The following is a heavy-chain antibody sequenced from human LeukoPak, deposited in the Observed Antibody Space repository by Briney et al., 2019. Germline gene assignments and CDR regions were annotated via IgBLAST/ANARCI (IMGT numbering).Heavy chain of an antibody. CDR1: GGSFSGYY. J-gene: IGHJ4*02. CDR2: INHSGST. Sequence: PSETLSLTCAVYGGSFSGYYWSWIRQPPGKGLEWIGEINHSGSTNYNPSLKSRVTISADTSKNQFSLKLSSVTAADTAVYYCARAGGRYSSSWYGYWGQGTLVTVSS. CDR3: ARAGGRYSSSWYGY. V-gene: IGHV4-34*01. D-gene: IGHD6-13*01.